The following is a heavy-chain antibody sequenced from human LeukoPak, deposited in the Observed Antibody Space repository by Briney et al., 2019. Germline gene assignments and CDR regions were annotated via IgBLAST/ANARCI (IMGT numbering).Heavy chain of an antibody. D-gene: IGHD3-22*01. CDR1: YDSISSYY. CDR2: IYSSGST. V-gene: IGHV4-4*07. Sequence: SETLSLSCTVSYDSISSYYWRWIRQPAGKGLEGIGRIYSSGSTNYNPSRKRRVHMSIDTSKNHFSLKLSSVTAADTAVYYCARAGTHYYYDTSGYPPAFDYWGQGTLVTVSS. J-gene: IGHJ4*02. CDR3: ARAGTHYYYDTSGYPPAFDY.